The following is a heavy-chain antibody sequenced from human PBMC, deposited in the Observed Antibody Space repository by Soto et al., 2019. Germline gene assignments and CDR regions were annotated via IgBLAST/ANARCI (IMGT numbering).Heavy chain of an antibody. CDR2: IIPICGTA. V-gene: IGHV1-69*01. CDR3: ARDGYSSGSTRY. J-gene: IGHJ4*02. CDR1: GGTFSSYA. D-gene: IGHD6-19*01. Sequence: QVQLVQSGAEVKKPGSSVKVSCKASGGTFSSYAISWVRQAPGQGLEWMGGIIPICGTANYAQKFQGRVTITADESTITAYRELSSLRSEDKAVYYCARDGYSSGSTRYWGQGTLGTVSS.